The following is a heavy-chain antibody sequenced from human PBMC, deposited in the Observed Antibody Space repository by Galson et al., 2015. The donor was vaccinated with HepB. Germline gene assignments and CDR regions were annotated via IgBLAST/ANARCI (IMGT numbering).Heavy chain of an antibody. CDR2: INPSGGIT. V-gene: IGHV1-46*01. Sequence: SVKVSCKASGYTFTSYYLNWVRQAPGQGLEWMGIINPSGGITNYAQKFQGRVTMTRDTSTSTVYMELRSLRSEDTAVYYCARGENAFDIWGQGTMVTVSS. J-gene: IGHJ3*02. CDR3: ARGENAFDI. CDR1: GYTFTSYY.